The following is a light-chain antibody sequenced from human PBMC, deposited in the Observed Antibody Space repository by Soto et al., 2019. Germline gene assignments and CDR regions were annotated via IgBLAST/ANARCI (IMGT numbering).Light chain of an antibody. V-gene: IGKV3-20*01. Sequence: ELVLTQSPGTLSLSPWDRATLSCRASQSVSSTYLAWYQQRPGQAPRLLIYSSSSRASGIPDRFSGSGSGTDFTLTISRLEPEDFAVYYCQQYRTPPPTWTFGQGTKVDIK. J-gene: IGKJ1*01. CDR3: QQYRTPPPTWT. CDR1: QSVSSTY. CDR2: SSS.